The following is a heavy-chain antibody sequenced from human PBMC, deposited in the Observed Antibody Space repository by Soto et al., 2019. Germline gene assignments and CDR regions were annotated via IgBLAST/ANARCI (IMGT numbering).Heavy chain of an antibody. V-gene: IGHV4-31*03. J-gene: IGHJ4*02. D-gene: IGHD1-26*01. CDR1: GGSISSGGYY. Sequence: SSETLSLTCTVSGGSISSGGYYWSWIRQHPGKGLEWIGFIYYSGSTYYNPSLKSRVSISVDTSKNQFSLKLSSVTAADTAVYYCARDGLSGSSITDYSGQGTLVTVSS. CDR3: ARDGLSGSSITDY. CDR2: IYYSGST.